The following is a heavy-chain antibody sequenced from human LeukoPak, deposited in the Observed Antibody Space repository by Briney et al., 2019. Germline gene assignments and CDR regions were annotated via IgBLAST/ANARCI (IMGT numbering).Heavy chain of an antibody. V-gene: IGHV7-4-1*02. Sequence: GASVKVSCKASGYTFTSYAMNWVRQAPGQGLEWMGWINTNTGNPTYVQGFTGRLVFSLDTSVSTAYLQISSLKAEDTAVYSGARESSHSSGWYYYYYYMDVWGKGTTVTVSS. CDR2: INTNTGNP. D-gene: IGHD6-19*01. J-gene: IGHJ6*03. CDR1: GYTFTSYA. CDR3: ARESSHSSGWYYYYYYMDV.